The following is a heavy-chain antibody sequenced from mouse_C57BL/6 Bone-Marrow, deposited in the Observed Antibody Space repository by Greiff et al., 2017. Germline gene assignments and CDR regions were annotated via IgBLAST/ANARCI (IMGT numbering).Heavy chain of an antibody. CDR3: ARHLRLLFYYFYY. Sequence: EVKLVESGGDLVKPGGSLKLSCAASGFTFSSYGMSWVRQTPDKRLEGVATISSGGSYTYYPGSVKGRFTITRDNAKNTLYLQMSSLKSEDTAMYYCARHLRLLFYYFYYWGQGTTLTVSS. D-gene: IGHD2-3*01. CDR1: GFTFSSYG. J-gene: IGHJ2*01. V-gene: IGHV5-6*01. CDR2: ISSGGSYT.